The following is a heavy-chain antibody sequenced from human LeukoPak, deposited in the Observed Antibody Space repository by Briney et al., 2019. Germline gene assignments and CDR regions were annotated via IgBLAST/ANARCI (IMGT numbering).Heavy chain of an antibody. CDR1: GYTFTNYD. D-gene: IGHD6-6*01. CDR3: ARGRSSIAARRRLIRFDP. Sequence: GASVKVSCKASGYTFTNYDINWVRQATGQGLEWMGWMNPNSGNTGYAQKFQGRVTMTRNTSISTAYMELSSLRSEDTAVYYCARGRSSIAARRRLIRFDPWGQGTLVTVSS. CDR2: MNPNSGNT. J-gene: IGHJ5*02. V-gene: IGHV1-8*01.